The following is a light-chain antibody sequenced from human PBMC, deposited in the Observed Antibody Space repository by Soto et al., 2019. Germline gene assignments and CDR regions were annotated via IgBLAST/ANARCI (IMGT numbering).Light chain of an antibody. J-gene: IGLJ3*02. CDR2: RNN. Sequence: QSVLTQPPSASGTPGQRVTTSCSGSSSNIGSNTVNWYQQLPGAAPKLLIYRNNQRPSGVPDRFSGSKSGTSASLAISGLQSEDEADYYCAAWDDSLNGVVFGGGTKVTVL. CDR3: AAWDDSLNGVV. V-gene: IGLV1-44*01. CDR1: SSNIGSNT.